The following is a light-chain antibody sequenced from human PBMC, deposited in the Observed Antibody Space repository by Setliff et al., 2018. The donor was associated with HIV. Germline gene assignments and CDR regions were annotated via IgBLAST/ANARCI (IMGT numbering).Light chain of an antibody. CDR3: SSYAITNTLP. V-gene: IGLV2-14*01. CDR1: SSDVGGYSH. CDR2: EVR. Sequence: SALTQPASVSGSPGQSITISCTGTSSDVGGYSHVSWYQQHPGKAPKLIIYEVRNRPSGVSNRFSGSKSGNTASLTISGLRAEDEADYYCSSYAITNTLPFGTGTKVTVL. J-gene: IGLJ1*01.